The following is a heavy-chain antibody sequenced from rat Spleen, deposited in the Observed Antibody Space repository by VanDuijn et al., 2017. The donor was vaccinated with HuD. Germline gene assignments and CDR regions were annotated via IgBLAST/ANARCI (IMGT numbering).Heavy chain of an antibody. V-gene: IGHV5-25*01. Sequence: EVQLVKSGGGLVQPGRSLKLSCAASGFTFSNYDMAWVRQAPAKGLEWVASISPSGDTTYYRDSVKSRFTVSRDNAKSTLYLQMDSLRSEDTATYYCARHPDYSNYFDYWGQGVMVTVSS. CDR1: GFTFSNYD. D-gene: IGHD1-1*01. CDR2: ISPSGDTT. CDR3: ARHPDYSNYFDY. J-gene: IGHJ2*01.